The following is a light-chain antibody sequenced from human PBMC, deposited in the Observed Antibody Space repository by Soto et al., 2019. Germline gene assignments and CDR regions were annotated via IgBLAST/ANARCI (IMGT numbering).Light chain of an antibody. Sequence: QSALTQPPSASGSPGQSVTISCTGTSSDVGGYNYVSWYQQYPGKAPKLMIYEVTKRPSGVPDRFSGSKSCNTASLTVSGLQAEDEADYYCSSYAGSNNLVFGGGTKLTVL. CDR2: EVT. CDR1: SSDVGGYNY. V-gene: IGLV2-8*01. CDR3: SSYAGSNNLV. J-gene: IGLJ2*01.